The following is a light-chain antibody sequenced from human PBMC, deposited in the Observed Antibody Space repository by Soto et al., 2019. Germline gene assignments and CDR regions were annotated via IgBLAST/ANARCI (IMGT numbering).Light chain of an antibody. Sequence: DIQMTQSPSSLSASVGYRVTITCRASQSISSYLNWYQQKPGKAPKLLIFAASNLQSGVPSRFSGSRSGPDFTLTISSLQPEDFATYYCQQSYSSPPTFGQGTTVDIK. CDR3: QQSYSSPPT. V-gene: IGKV1-39*01. CDR2: AAS. J-gene: IGKJ1*01. CDR1: QSISSY.